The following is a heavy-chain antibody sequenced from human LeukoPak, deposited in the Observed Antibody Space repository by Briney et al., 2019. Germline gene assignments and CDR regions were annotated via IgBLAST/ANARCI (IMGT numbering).Heavy chain of an antibody. CDR1: GFTFSSYS. V-gene: IGHV3-21*01. D-gene: IGHD6-13*01. CDR2: ISSSSSYI. CDR3: ARGRIAAAGTGDY. J-gene: IGHJ4*02. Sequence: GGSLRLSCAASGFTFSSYSMNWVRQAPGKGLEWVSSISSSSSYIYYADSVKGRFTISRDNAKNSLYLQMNSLRAGDTAVYYCARGRIAAAGTGDYWGQGTLVTVSS.